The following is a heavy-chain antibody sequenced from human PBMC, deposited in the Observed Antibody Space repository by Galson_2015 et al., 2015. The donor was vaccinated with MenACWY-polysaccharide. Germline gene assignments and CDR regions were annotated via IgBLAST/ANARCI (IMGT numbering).Heavy chain of an antibody. CDR2: IYSSGTT. CDR1: GDSISNGGYY. D-gene: IGHD2-2*01. CDR3: ARAPYCDSTDCYRHDAFDI. Sequence: TLSLTCTVSGDSISNGGYYWGWLRQHPGKGLQWIGSIYSSGTTYYNPSVKSRITISVDTSKNQFSLNLNSVTAADTAVYYCARAPYCDSTDCYRHDAFDIWGPGTMVTVAS. V-gene: IGHV4-31*03. J-gene: IGHJ3*02.